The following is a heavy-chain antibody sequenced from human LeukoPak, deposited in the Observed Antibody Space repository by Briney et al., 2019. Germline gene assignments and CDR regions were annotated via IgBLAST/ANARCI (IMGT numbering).Heavy chain of an antibody. CDR1: GFTFSSYS. CDR3: ARDRYSDSSDYPYYFDY. V-gene: IGHV3-48*01. D-gene: IGHD3-22*01. J-gene: IGHJ4*02. Sequence: PGGSLRLSCAASGFTFSSYSMNWVRQAPGKGLEWVSYISSSSSTIYYADSVKGRFTISRDNAKNSLYLQMNSLRAEDTAVYYCARDRYSDSSDYPYYFDYWGQGTLVTVSS. CDR2: ISSSSSTI.